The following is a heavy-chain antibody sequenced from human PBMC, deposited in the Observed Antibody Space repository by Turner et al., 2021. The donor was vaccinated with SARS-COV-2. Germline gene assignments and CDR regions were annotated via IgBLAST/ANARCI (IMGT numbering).Heavy chain of an antibody. CDR1: GFTFSSYG. CDR2: IWYDGSNK. D-gene: IGHD6-19*01. Sequence: QVQLVESGGGVAKPGRSLRLSCAASGFTFSSYGMHWVRQAPGKGLEWVAVIWYDGSNKYYEDSVKGRFTISRDNSKNTLDLQMNSLRAEDTAVYYCARDKGEGSSGWLIPSGSYYFDYWGQGTLVTVSS. CDR3: ARDKGEGSSGWLIPSGSYYFDY. J-gene: IGHJ4*02. V-gene: IGHV3-33*01.